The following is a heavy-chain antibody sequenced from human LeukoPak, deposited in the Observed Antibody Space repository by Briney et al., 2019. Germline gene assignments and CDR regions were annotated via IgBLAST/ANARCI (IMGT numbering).Heavy chain of an antibody. V-gene: IGHV4-59*08. CDR2: IYYSGST. CDR3: AGFYGSGSYYRYYYYGMDV. D-gene: IGHD3-10*01. CDR1: GGSISSYY. Sequence: SETLSLTCTVSGGSISSYYWSWLRQPPGKGLEWIGYIYYSGSTNYNPSLKSRVTISVDTSKNQFSLKLSSVTAADTAVYYCAGFYGSGSYYRYYYYGMDVWGQGTTVTVSS. J-gene: IGHJ6*02.